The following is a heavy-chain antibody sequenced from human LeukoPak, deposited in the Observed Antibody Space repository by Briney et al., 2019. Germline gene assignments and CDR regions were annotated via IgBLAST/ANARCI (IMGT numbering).Heavy chain of an antibody. CDR2: ISYDGSNK. Sequence: GSLRLSCAASGFTFSSYGMHWVRQAPGKGVEWVAVISYDGSNKYYADSVKGRFTISRDNSKNTLYLQMNSLRAEDTAAYYCAKESGYSSGTLFDYWGQGTLVTVSS. V-gene: IGHV3-30*18. CDR1: GFTFSSYG. CDR3: AKESGYSSGTLFDY. D-gene: IGHD6-25*01. J-gene: IGHJ4*02.